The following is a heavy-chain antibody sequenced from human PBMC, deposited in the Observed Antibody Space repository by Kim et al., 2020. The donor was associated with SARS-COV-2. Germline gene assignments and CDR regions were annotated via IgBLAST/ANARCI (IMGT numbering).Heavy chain of an antibody. J-gene: IGHJ4*02. CDR1: GFTFSTYS. CDR3: TKVLRDIWTGYQGLFAY. V-gene: IGHV3-23*01. CDR2: ISSDGIST. D-gene: IGHD3-9*01. Sequence: GGSLRLSCGASGFTFSTYSMSWVRQAPGKGLEWVSIISSDGISTYYTDSVKGRFTISRDNSKNTLYLQMNSLRAEDTAVYYCTKVLRDIWTGYQGLFAYWGQGTLVTVSS.